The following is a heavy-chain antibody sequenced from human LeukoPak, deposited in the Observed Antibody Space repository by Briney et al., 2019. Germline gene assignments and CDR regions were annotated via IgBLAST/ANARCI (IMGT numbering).Heavy chain of an antibody. Sequence: GGSLRLSCAASGFTFSTYSMNWVRQAPGKRLEWVSSISSSSGYIYYADSVKGRFTISRDNAKNSLYLQMNSLRAEDTAVYYCARVMVRGVILNWFDPWGQGTLVTVSS. V-gene: IGHV3-21*01. CDR1: GFTFSTYS. CDR3: ARVMVRGVILNWFDP. J-gene: IGHJ5*02. CDR2: ISSSSGYI. D-gene: IGHD3-10*01.